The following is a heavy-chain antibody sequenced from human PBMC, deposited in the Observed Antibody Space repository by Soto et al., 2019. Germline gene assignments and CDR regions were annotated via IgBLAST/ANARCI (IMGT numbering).Heavy chain of an antibody. Sequence: QVPLEESGGGVVQPGRSLRLSCAASGFTFSRHTMHWVRQAPGKGLEWVASISYDGSNKYYADSVKGRFTISRDNSKNTLSGQMDSLRAEDTAVYYCARDRLRLGELSLLGYFDYWGQGTLVTVSS. D-gene: IGHD3-16*02. J-gene: IGHJ4*02. CDR2: ISYDGSNK. CDR3: ARDRLRLGELSLLGYFDY. CDR1: GFTFSRHT. V-gene: IGHV3-30*04.